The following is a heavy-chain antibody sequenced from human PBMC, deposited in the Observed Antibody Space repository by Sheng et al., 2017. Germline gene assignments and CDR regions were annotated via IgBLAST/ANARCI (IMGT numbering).Heavy chain of an antibody. Sequence: QVQLVQSGREVKKPGASVKVSCKASGGTFSGYAVNWVRQAPGQGLEWMGGILLISATADYKQKFQGRVTITADESTATAYMELSGLTSEDTAVYYCAHTGYNSTVGQFEYWGQGTLVTVSS. J-gene: IGHJ4*02. CDR2: ILLISATA. CDR3: AHTGYNSTVGQFEY. V-gene: IGHV1-69*13. D-gene: IGHD5-18*01. CDR1: GGTFSGYA.